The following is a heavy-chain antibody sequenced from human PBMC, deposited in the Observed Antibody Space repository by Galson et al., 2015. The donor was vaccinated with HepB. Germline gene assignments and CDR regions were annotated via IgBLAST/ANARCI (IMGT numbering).Heavy chain of an antibody. CDR2: IYYSGST. J-gene: IGHJ4*02. D-gene: IGHD1-26*01. Sequence: TLSLTCTVSGGSISSSSYYWGWIRQPPGKGLEWIGSIYYSGSTYYNPSLKSRVTISVDTSKNQFSLKLSSVTAADTAVYYCARHPYSGSPPGGLDFDYWGQGTLVTVSS. CDR3: ARHPYSGSPPGGLDFDY. V-gene: IGHV4-39*01. CDR1: GGSISSSSYY.